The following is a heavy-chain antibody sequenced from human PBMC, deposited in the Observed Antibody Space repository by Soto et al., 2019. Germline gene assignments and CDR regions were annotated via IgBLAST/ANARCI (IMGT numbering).Heavy chain of an antibody. J-gene: IGHJ4*02. Sequence: QVQLQESGPGLVKPSQTLSLTCTVSGGSISSGGYYWSWIRQHPGKGLEWIGYIYYSGSTYYNPSLTSRVTISVDTSKNQFSRKLSSVTAADTAVYYCARAGSHIWAAFDYWGQGTLVTVSS. CDR1: GGSISSGGYY. D-gene: IGHD6-13*01. V-gene: IGHV4-31*03. CDR2: IYYSGST. CDR3: ARAGSHIWAAFDY.